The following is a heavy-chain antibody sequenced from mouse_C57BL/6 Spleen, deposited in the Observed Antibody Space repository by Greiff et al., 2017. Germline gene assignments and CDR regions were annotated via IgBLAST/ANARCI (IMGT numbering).Heavy chain of an antibody. Sequence: QVQLQQSGAELVRPGTSVKVSCKASGYAFTNYLIEWVKQRPGQGLEWIGVINPGSGGTNYNEKFKGKATLTADKSSSTAYMQLSSLTSEDSAVXFCARKGDDGPFDYWGQGTTLTVSS. J-gene: IGHJ2*01. CDR2: INPGSGGT. V-gene: IGHV1-54*01. CDR1: GYAFTNYL. D-gene: IGHD2-3*01. CDR3: ARKGDDGPFDY.